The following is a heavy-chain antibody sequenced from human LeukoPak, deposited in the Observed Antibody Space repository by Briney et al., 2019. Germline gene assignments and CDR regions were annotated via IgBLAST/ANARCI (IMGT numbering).Heavy chain of an antibody. V-gene: IGHV1-18*01. CDR1: GYTFTSYG. CDR2: ISAYNGNT. CDR3: ARGIVATSWHYYYMDV. D-gene: IGHD5-12*01. J-gene: IGHJ6*03. Sequence: EASVKVSCKASGYTFTSYGISWVRQAPGQGLEWTGWISAYNGNTNYAQKPQGRVTMTTDTSTSTAYMGLRSLRSDDTAVYYCARGIVATSWHYYYMDVWGKGTTVTVSS.